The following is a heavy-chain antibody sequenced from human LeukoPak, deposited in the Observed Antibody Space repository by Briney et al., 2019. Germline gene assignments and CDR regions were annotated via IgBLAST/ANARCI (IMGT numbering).Heavy chain of an antibody. CDR3: ARGVGDFRGFDWFPY. J-gene: IGHJ4*02. Sequence: PSETLSLTRTVSGYSISSGYYWGWIRQPPGKGLEWIGSIYHSGSTYYNPSLKSRVTISVDTSKNQFSLKLSSVTAADTAVYYCARGVGDFRGFDWFPYWGQGTLVTVSS. CDR1: GYSISSGYY. CDR2: IYHSGST. D-gene: IGHD3-9*01. V-gene: IGHV4-38-2*02.